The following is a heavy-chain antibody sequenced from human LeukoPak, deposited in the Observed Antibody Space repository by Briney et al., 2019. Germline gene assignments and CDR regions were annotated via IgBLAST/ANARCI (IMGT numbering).Heavy chain of an antibody. CDR3: ARARDSSGYLYYYYYVDV. CDR2: INHSGST. Sequence: SETLSLTCAVYGGSFSGYYWSWIRQPPGKGLEWIGEINHSGSTNYNPSLKSRVTISVDTSKNQFSLKLSFVTAADTAVYYCARARDSSGYLYYYYYVDVWGKGTTVTISS. CDR1: GGSFSGYY. V-gene: IGHV4-34*01. D-gene: IGHD3-22*01. J-gene: IGHJ6*03.